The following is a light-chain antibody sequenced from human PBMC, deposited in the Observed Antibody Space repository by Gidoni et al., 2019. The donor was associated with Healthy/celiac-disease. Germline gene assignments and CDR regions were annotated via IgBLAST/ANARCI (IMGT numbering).Light chain of an antibody. CDR2: AAS. V-gene: IGKV1-39*01. CDR1: QSISSY. J-gene: IGKJ1*01. Sequence: DIQMTQSPSSLSASVVDRVNITCRASQSISSYLNLYQQKPGKAPKLLIYAASSLQSGVPSRLSGSGSGTYFTLTISSLQPEDFATYYCQQSYSTAFGQGTKVEIK. CDR3: QQSYSTA.